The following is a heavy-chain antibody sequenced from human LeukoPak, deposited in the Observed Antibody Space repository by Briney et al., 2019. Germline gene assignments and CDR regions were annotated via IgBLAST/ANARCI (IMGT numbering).Heavy chain of an antibody. Sequence: RASVKVSCKASGYTFTGYYMHWVRQAPGQGLEWVGWINPNSGGTNYAQKFQGRVTMTRDTSISTAYMELSRLRSDDTAVYYCAREKGGYYYYYGMDVWGQGTTVTVSS. J-gene: IGHJ6*02. CDR1: GYTFTGYY. D-gene: IGHD3-16*01. CDR2: INPNSGGT. CDR3: AREKGGYYYYYGMDV. V-gene: IGHV1-2*02.